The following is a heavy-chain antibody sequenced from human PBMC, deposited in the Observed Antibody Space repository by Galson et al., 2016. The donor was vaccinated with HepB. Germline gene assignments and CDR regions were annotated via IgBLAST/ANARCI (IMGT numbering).Heavy chain of an antibody. CDR1: GFTFSDYY. J-gene: IGHJ4*02. Sequence: SLRLSCAASGFTFSDYYMTWIRQAPGKGLEWVSYIDSSGLVIYYVDSVKGRFTISRDNAKNSLYLQMHSLRAEDTAVYFCARDGGGWYGTPFDSWGRGTLVTVSS. CDR2: IDSSGLVI. D-gene: IGHD6-19*01. CDR3: ARDGGGWYGTPFDS. V-gene: IGHV3-11*04.